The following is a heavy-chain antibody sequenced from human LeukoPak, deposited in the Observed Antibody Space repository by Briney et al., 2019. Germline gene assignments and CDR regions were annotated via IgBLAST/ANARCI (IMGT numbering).Heavy chain of an antibody. Sequence: PGGSLRLSCAASGFAFSSYSMNWVRQAPGKGLEWISSIRSSSSYIYYADSVKGRFTISRDNSKNSLYLQMNSLRAEDSAVYSCAKDAENWHDGGDFDYWGQGTLVTVSS. CDR3: AKDAENWHDGGDFDY. CDR2: IRSSSSYI. J-gene: IGHJ4*02. CDR1: GFAFSSYS. V-gene: IGHV3-21*01. D-gene: IGHD1-1*01.